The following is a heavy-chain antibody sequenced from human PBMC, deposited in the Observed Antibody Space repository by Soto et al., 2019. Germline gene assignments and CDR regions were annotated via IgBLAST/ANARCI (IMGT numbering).Heavy chain of an antibody. J-gene: IGHJ1*01. CDR1: GYTFTNYD. Sequence: ASVKVSCKASGYTFTNYDITWVRQTAGQGLEWMGWMSPDSGNTDYAQKFQGRVTMTRSTSTSTAYMDLSNLSSEDTAVYYCAMGYSSRWYVDLQQWGQGTLVTVSS. V-gene: IGHV1-8*01. CDR2: MSPDSGNT. CDR3: AMGYSSRWYVDLQQ. D-gene: IGHD2-2*01.